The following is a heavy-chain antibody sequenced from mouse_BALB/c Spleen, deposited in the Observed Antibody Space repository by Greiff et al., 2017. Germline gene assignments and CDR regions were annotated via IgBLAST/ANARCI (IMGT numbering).Heavy chain of an antibody. J-gene: IGHJ2*01. V-gene: IGHV5-6-4*01. CDR2: ISSGGSYT. D-gene: IGHD2-4*01. Sequence: EVMLVESGGGLVKPGGSLKLSCAASGFTFSSYTMSWVRQTPEKRLEWVATISSGGSYTYYPDSVKGRFTISRDNAKNTLYLQMSSLKSEDTAMYYCTRDDDYDGVDYWGQGTTLTVSS. CDR1: GFTFSSYT. CDR3: TRDDDYDGVDY.